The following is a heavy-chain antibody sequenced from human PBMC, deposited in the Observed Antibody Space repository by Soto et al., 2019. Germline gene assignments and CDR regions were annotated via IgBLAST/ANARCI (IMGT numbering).Heavy chain of an antibody. CDR3: ARGNEIWSNGGPLGIHGLGV. D-gene: IGHD2-21*01. Sequence: ASVNVSCKGSRYTFISYDINWVRQATGQGLEWIGWINPNSGNTGYAQNLPGRITMTRNNSINTTYITLSSVKSHDTAVYDXARGNEIWSNGGPLGIHGLGVGCQWSTVTLSS. J-gene: IGHJ6*01. CDR1: RYTFISYD. CDR2: INPNSGNT. V-gene: IGHV1-8*01.